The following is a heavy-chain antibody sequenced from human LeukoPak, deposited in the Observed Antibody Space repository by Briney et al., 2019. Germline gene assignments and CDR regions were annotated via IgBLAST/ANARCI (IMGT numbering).Heavy chain of an antibody. D-gene: IGHD3-16*01. J-gene: IGHJ4*02. Sequence: ASVKVSCKASGYTFTSYGISWVRQAPGQGLEWMGWINPDSGGTNYAQKFQGRVTMTRDTSISTAYLELSWLRSDDTAVYSCARLRSYDYVWGSFDYWGQGTLVTVSS. CDR3: ARLRSYDYVWGSFDY. V-gene: IGHV1-2*02. CDR1: GYTFTSYG. CDR2: INPDSGGT.